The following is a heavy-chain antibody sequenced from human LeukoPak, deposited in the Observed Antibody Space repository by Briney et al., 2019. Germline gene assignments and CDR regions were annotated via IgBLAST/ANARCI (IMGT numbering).Heavy chain of an antibody. J-gene: IGHJ4*02. Sequence: SETLSLTCTVSGGSISSSSYYWGWIRQPPGKGLEWIGSIYYSGSTYYNPSLKSRVTISVDASKNQFSLKLSSVTAADTAVYYCARTGYSSSWYFDYWGQGTLVTVSS. CDR1: GGSISSSSYY. CDR3: ARTGYSSSWYFDY. V-gene: IGHV4-39*07. CDR2: IYYSGST. D-gene: IGHD6-13*01.